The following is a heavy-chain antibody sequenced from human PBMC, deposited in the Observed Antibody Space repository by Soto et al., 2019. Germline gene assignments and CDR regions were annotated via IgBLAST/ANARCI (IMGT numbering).Heavy chain of an antibody. Sequence: QVQLVESGGGVVQPGRSLRLSCAASGFTFSSCAMHWVRQAPGKGLEWVALISYHGSNKYYADSVKGRFTISRDNSKNTLYLQMNSLRAEDTAVYYCARDKRDLRFLEWSYYFDYWGQGTLVTVSS. CDR2: ISYHGSNK. D-gene: IGHD3-3*01. V-gene: IGHV3-30-3*01. J-gene: IGHJ4*02. CDR3: ARDKRDLRFLEWSYYFDY. CDR1: GFTFSSCA.